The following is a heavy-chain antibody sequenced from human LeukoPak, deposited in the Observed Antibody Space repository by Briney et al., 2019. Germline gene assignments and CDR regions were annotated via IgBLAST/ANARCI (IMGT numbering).Heavy chain of an antibody. Sequence: PSETLSLTCAVYGGSFSGYYWSWIRQPPGKGLEWIGEINHSGSTNYNPSLKSRVTISVDTSKNQFSLKLSSVTAADTAVYYCARGGGQLWFGELFDAFDIWGQGTMVTVSS. CDR1: GGSFSGYY. CDR2: INHSGST. V-gene: IGHV4-34*01. J-gene: IGHJ3*02. CDR3: ARGGGQLWFGELFDAFDI. D-gene: IGHD3-10*01.